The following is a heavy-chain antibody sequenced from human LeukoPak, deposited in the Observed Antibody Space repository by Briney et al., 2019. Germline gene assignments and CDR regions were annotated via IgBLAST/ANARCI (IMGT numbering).Heavy chain of an antibody. Sequence: ASETLSLTCTVSGGSISGYYWSWIRQPPGKGLEWIGYIYYSGSTNYNPSLKSRVTISVDTSKNQFSLKLSSVTAADTAVYYCARGSTVTTSYYYYYMDVWGKGTTVTVSS. V-gene: IGHV4-59*12. D-gene: IGHD4-11*01. J-gene: IGHJ6*03. CDR3: ARGSTVTTSYYYYYMDV. CDR1: GGSISGYY. CDR2: IYYSGST.